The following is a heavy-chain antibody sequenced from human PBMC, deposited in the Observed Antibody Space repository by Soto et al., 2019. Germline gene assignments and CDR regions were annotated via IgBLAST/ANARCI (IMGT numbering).Heavy chain of an antibody. J-gene: IGHJ5*02. CDR2: ISAYNGNT. V-gene: IGHV1-18*01. CDR3: ARDFDYYGSGSYVGIGFDP. D-gene: IGHD3-10*01. Sequence: QVQLVQSGAEVKKPGASVKVSCKASGYTFTSYGISWVRQAPGQGLEWMGWISAYNGNTNYAQKLQGRVTMTTDTSTSTAYMELRSLRSDDTAVYYCARDFDYYGSGSYVGIGFDPWGQGTLVTVSS. CDR1: GYTFTSYG.